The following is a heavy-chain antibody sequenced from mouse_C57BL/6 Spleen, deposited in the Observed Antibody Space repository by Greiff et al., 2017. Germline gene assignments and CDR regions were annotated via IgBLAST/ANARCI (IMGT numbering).Heavy chain of an antibody. CDR3: ASSYYDSTGFAD. Sequence: QVQLQQPGAELVMPGASVKLSCKASGYTFTSYWMHWVKQRPGQGLEWIGEIDPSDSYTNYNQKFKGKSTLPVDKSSSTAYMQLSSLTSEDSAVXYCASSYYDSTGFADWGQGTLVTVSA. CDR1: GYTFTSYW. V-gene: IGHV1-69*01. J-gene: IGHJ3*01. CDR2: IDPSDSYT. D-gene: IGHD2-10*01.